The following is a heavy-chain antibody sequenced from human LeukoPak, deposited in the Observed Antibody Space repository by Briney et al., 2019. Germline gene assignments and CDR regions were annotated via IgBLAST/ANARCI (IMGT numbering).Heavy chain of an antibody. CDR1: GFTFGDYA. Sequence: GGSLRLSCTASGFTFGDYAMSWFRQAPGKGLEWVGFIRSKAYGGTTEYAASVKGRLTISRDDSKSIAYLQMNSLKTEDTAVYYCTRDDNWNDAFDYWGQGTLVTVSS. CDR3: TRDDNWNDAFDY. D-gene: IGHD1-20*01. J-gene: IGHJ4*02. V-gene: IGHV3-49*03. CDR2: IRSKAYGGTT.